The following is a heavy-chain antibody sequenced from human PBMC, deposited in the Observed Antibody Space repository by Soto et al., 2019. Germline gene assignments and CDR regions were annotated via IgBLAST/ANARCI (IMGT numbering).Heavy chain of an antibody. CDR3: AREVDCYSQFDD. D-gene: IGHD2-21*01. J-gene: IGHJ4*02. CDR2: IYHGGST. V-gene: IGHV4-30-2*01. CDR1: GASVTRDGNC. Sequence: TLSLTCSVSGASVTRDGNCWTWIRQPPGKGLEFVASIYHGGSTFYNPSLRSRVTISLDRSKNQCSLKLTYVTAADTAVYYCAREVDCYSQFDDWGQGTLVTVSS.